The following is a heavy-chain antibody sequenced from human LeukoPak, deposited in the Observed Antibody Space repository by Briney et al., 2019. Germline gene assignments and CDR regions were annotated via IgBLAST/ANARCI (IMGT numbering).Heavy chain of an antibody. CDR1: GYTSTGYY. J-gene: IGHJ4*02. Sequence: AAVKVSCEASGYTSTGYYMHWVRQAPGQGLEWMGWINPNSGGTIHAQKFQCRVSMTRDPSIRTAYMELSRLRSDDTAVYYCAQSSGWDSVKYWGQGTLVTVSS. V-gene: IGHV1-2*02. CDR3: AQSSGWDSVKY. CDR2: INPNSGGT. D-gene: IGHD6-19*01.